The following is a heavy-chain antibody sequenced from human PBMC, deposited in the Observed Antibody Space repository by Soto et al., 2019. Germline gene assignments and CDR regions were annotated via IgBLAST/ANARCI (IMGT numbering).Heavy chain of an antibody. Sequence: QVQLVQSGAEVKKPGASVKVSCKASGYTLTNFYIHWVRQAPGQGLEWMGIINPNGGGTNYAHNFQGRVTITRDTSTSTVYMDLSSLRSEDTAVYYCARGLGSGDYWGRGTLVTVSS. CDR3: ARGLGSGDY. V-gene: IGHV1-46*03. CDR1: GYTLTNFY. CDR2: INPNGGGT. J-gene: IGHJ4*02. D-gene: IGHD6-25*01.